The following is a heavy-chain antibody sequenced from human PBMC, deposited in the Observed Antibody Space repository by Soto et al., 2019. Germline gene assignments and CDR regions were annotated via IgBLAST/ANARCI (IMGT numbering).Heavy chain of an antibody. Sequence: SVKVSCKASGGTLSSYTISWVRQAPGQGLEWMGRIIPILGIANYAQKFQGRVTITADKSTSTAYMELSSLRSEDTAVYYCARRQRYYYYMDVWGKGTTVTVSS. V-gene: IGHV1-69*02. D-gene: IGHD6-25*01. CDR1: GGTLSSYT. J-gene: IGHJ6*03. CDR2: IIPILGIA. CDR3: ARRQRYYYYMDV.